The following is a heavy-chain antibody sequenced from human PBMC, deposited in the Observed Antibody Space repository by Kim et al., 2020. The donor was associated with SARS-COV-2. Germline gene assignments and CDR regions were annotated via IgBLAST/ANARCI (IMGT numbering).Heavy chain of an antibody. CDR2: IYPGDSDT. V-gene: IGHV5-51*01. CDR1: GYSFTSYW. J-gene: IGHJ6*03. CDR3: ARQYCTNGVCPSWDYMDV. Sequence: GESLKISCKGSGYSFTSYWIGWVRQMPGKGLEWMGIIYPGDSDTRYSPSFQGQVTISADKSISTAYLQWSSLKASDTAMYYCARQYCTNGVCPSWDYMDVWGKGTTVTVSS. D-gene: IGHD2-8*01.